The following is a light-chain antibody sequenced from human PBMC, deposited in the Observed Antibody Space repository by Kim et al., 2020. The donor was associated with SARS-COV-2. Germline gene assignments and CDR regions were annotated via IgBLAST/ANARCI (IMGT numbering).Light chain of an antibody. CDR3: QQGNKWPDT. CDR1: QSVSIY. V-gene: IGKV3-11*01. J-gene: IGKJ2*01. CDR2: DAS. Sequence: EIVLTQSPATLSLSPGERATLSCRSSQSVSIYLAWYQQKPGQAPRLLIYDASNRATGIPARFSGSGSGTDFTLTISSLEPEDFAVYYCQQGNKWPDTCGQGTKLEI.